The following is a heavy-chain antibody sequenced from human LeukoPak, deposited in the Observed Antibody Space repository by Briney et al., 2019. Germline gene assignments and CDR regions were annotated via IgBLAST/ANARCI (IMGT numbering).Heavy chain of an antibody. J-gene: IGHJ2*01. CDR3: ARHGDYYWYFDL. V-gene: IGHV1-18*01. CDR1: GYAFTRYG. D-gene: IGHD4-17*01. CDR2: INTYSGDT. Sequence: ASVKVSCKASGYAFTRYGISWVRQAPGQGLDWMGWINTYSGDTKYAQRLQGRATLTTDTSTNTVYMELRSLRSDDTAVYYCARHGDYYWYFDLWGRGTLVTVSS.